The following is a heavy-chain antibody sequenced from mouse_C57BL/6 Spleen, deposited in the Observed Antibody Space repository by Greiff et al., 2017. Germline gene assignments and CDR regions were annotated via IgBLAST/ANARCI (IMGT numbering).Heavy chain of an antibody. CDR2: ISSGSSTI. D-gene: IGHD1-1*01. CDR1: GFTFSDYG. Sequence: EVKLVESGGGLVKPGGSLKLSCAASGFTFSDYGMHWVRQAPEKGLEWVAYISSGSSTIYYADTVKGRFTISRDNAKNTLFLQMTRLRSEDTAMYYCARRKYGNQYYFDYWGQGTTLTVSS. J-gene: IGHJ2*01. V-gene: IGHV5-17*01. CDR3: ARRKYGNQYYFDY.